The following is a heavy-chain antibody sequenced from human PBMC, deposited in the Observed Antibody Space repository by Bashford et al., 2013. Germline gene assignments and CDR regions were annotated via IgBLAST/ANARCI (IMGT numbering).Heavy chain of an antibody. D-gene: IGHD2/OR15-2a*01. Sequence: SETLSLTCAIHDGSYRGYYWGWVRQSPGKAPEWIGEVNHDGRANYHPSLQTRVTISMDTSHYQVSLRLRSLTAADTGIYYCARLSVGSRAASQYYYSGMDVWAQGTTVTVSS. CDR1: DGSYRGYY. CDR2: VNHDGRA. CDR3: ARLSVGSRAASQYYYSGMDV. J-gene: IGHJ6*02. V-gene: IGHV4-34*01.